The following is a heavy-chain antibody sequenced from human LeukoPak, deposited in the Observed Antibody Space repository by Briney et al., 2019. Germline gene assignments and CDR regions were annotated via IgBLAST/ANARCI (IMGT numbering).Heavy chain of an antibody. CDR1: GYSFTTYW. Sequence: GESLKVSCKASGYSFTTYWIGWVRQMPGKGLEWMAIIYPANSDTRYSPSFHGQVTISADKTISTAYLQWSSLKPADTAIYYCATHGYQSSVWPVGGGYWGQGTPVTISS. CDR2: IYPANSDT. V-gene: IGHV5-51*01. J-gene: IGHJ4*02. CDR3: ATHGYQSSVWPVGGGY. D-gene: IGHD5/OR15-5a*01.